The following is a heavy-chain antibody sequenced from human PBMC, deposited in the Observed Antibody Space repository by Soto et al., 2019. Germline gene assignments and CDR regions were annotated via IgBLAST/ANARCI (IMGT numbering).Heavy chain of an antibody. D-gene: IGHD3-9*01. V-gene: IGHV2-5*02. Sequence: QITLKESGPTLVKPTQTLTLTCTFSGFSLSTSGVGVGWIRQPPGKALEWLALIYWDDDKRYSPSLKSRLTITKDTSKNQVVLTMTNMYPVDTATYYCARATYYDILTGFDYWGQGTLVTVSS. CDR2: IYWDDDK. CDR1: GFSLSTSGVG. CDR3: ARATYYDILTGFDY. J-gene: IGHJ4*02.